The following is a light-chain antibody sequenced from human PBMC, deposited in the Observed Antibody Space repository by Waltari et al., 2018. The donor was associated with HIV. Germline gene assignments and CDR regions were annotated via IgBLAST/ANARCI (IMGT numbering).Light chain of an antibody. J-gene: IGKJ2*01. CDR2: GAS. CDR1: QSVSSSY. CDR3: QQYGSSYT. V-gene: IGKV3-20*01. Sequence: EIVLTQSPGTLSLSPGERATLSCRASQSVSSSYLAWYQQKPGQAPRLLIYGASSRATGIPDRFSGSGFGTDFTLTISRLEPEDFAVYYCQQYGSSYTFGQ.